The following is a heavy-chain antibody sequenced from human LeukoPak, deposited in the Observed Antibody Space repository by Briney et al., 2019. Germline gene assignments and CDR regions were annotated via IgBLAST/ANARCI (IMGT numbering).Heavy chain of an antibody. D-gene: IGHD2-21*02. CDR2: IYYSGST. CDR1: GGSINYYH. CDR3: ARSAYCGGDCPKFFDY. Sequence: PSETLSLTCTISGGSINYYHWSWIRQPPGKGLEWIGYIYYSGSTKYNPSLKSRVTVSVDTSKNQFSLKLSSVTAADRAVYYCARSAYCGGDCPKFFDYWGQGTLVTVSS. V-gene: IGHV4-59*01. J-gene: IGHJ4*02.